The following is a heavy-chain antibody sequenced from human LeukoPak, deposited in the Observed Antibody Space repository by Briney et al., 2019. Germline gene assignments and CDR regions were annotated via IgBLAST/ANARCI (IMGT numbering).Heavy chain of an antibody. J-gene: IGHJ4*02. Sequence: GGSLRLSCAASGIPLRSYAMSWVRQAPGKGLEWVSGICGSGERTYYADSVKGRFTISRDNSKNTLYLQMNSLRAEDTALYYCAKDKRAGAEAGSFDYWGQGTLVTVSS. CDR3: AKDKRAGAEAGSFDY. V-gene: IGHV3-23*01. CDR1: GIPLRSYA. CDR2: ICGSGERT. D-gene: IGHD6-19*01.